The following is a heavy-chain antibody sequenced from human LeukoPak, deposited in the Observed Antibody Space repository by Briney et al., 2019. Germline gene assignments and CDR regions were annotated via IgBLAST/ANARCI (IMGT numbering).Heavy chain of an antibody. CDR3: ARGGGATFSSRDGMDV. CDR1: GGSFSGYY. D-gene: IGHD1-26*01. Sequence: SETLSLTCAVYGGSFSGYYWSWIRQPPGKGLEWIGEINHSGSTNYNPSLKSRVTISVDTSKNQFSLKLSSVTAADTAVYYCARGGGATFSSRDGMDVWGQGTTVTVSS. J-gene: IGHJ6*02. CDR2: INHSGST. V-gene: IGHV4-34*01.